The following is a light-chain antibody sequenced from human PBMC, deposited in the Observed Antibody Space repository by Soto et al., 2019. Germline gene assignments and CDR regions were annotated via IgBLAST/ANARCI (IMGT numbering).Light chain of an antibody. Sequence: QSVLTQPPSASGTPGQRVTISCSGSSSNIGSNTVNWYQQLPGTAPKLLIYSDNQRPSGVPDRFSGSKSGTSASLVITGLQAEDEADYYCQSYDSSLSGSVFGGGTQLTVL. CDR2: SDN. CDR3: QSYDSSLSGSV. V-gene: IGLV1-44*01. CDR1: SSNIGSNT. J-gene: IGLJ7*01.